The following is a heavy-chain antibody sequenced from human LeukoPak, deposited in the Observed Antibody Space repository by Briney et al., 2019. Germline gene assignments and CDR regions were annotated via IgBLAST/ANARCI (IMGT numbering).Heavy chain of an antibody. CDR1: GFTFSSYA. CDR3: ARYGSGSYYHY. CDR2: ISGRGGAT. J-gene: IGHJ4*02. V-gene: IGHV3-23*01. Sequence: GGSLRLSCAGSGFTFSSYAMSWVRQAPGKGLEWVSGISGRGGATYYADSVKGRFTISRDNSKNTLYLQMGSLRAEDMAVYYCARYGSGSYYHYWGQGTLVTVSS. D-gene: IGHD3-10*01.